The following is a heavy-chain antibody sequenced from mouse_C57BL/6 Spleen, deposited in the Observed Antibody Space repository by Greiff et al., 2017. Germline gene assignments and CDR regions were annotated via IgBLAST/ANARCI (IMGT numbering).Heavy chain of an antibody. CDR2: IYPNYGTT. CDR1: GYSFTDYN. D-gene: IGHD1-1*01. Sequence: EVQLQQSGPELVKPGASVKISCKASGYSFTDYNMNWVKQSNGKSLEWIGVIYPNYGTTSYNQKFKGKATLTVDQSSSTAYMQLNSLTTEDSAVYYCARAGDYYGSSHYYAMDYWGQGTSVTVSS. CDR3: ARAGDYYGSSHYYAMDY. V-gene: IGHV1-39*01. J-gene: IGHJ4*01.